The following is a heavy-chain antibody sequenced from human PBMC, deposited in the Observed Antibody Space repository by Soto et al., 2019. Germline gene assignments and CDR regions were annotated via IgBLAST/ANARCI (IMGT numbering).Heavy chain of an antibody. CDR3: ASRSATVLSLTY. Sequence: GALRVSGVASGFSGSSYAMNWVRQAPGKGLEWVSTISGSFVSTYYADSVQGRFTVSRDNSKNTLYLQMNSLRAEDTAVYYCASRSATVLSLTYWGPGTQVTAPQ. V-gene: IGHV3-23*01. CDR2: ISGSFVST. D-gene: IGHD2-8*01. CDR1: GFSGSSYA. J-gene: IGHJ4*02.